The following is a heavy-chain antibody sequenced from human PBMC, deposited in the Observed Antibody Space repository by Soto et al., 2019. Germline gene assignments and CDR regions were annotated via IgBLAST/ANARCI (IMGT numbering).Heavy chain of an antibody. Sequence: QVQLVESGGGLVKPGGSLRLSCEVSGFTFNDYYMSWIRQAPGKGLEWISYISSTGSTIYYADSVKGRFTISRDNARNSVYLQMNSLRAEDTAVYYCVRPSYSDYYWFDSWGQGTLVSVSS. D-gene: IGHD4-17*01. CDR2: ISSTGSTI. J-gene: IGHJ5*01. V-gene: IGHV3-11*01. CDR3: VRPSYSDYYWFDS. CDR1: GFTFNDYY.